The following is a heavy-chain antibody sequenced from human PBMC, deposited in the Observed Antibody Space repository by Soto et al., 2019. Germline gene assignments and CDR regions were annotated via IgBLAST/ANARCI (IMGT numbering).Heavy chain of an antibody. Sequence: QVQVVQSGAEVKKPGASVKVACKASGYSFDTFGMSWVRQAPGQGHEWMGWSSIEKGDTNSAQKFQDRVTMTTDTSTSTAYMELRSLPSDDTAVYYCARCYCSVGSCFTCWHFDLWGRGTLVTVSS. CDR1: GYSFDTFG. CDR3: ARCYCSVGSCFTCWHFDL. V-gene: IGHV1-18*01. D-gene: IGHD2-15*01. CDR2: SSIEKGDT. J-gene: IGHJ2*01.